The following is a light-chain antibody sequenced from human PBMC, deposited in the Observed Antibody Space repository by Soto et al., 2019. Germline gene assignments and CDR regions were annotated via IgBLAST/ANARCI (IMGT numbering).Light chain of an antibody. Sequence: EIVLTQSPGTLSLSPGERATLSCRASQTISSNYLAWYQQKPGQAPRLLIYGASSRATGTPDRFSGSGSGTDFTLTITRLEPEDFALYHWQHYVTSPETFGPGTKVEIK. CDR2: GAS. CDR3: QHYVTSPET. J-gene: IGKJ1*01. CDR1: QTISSNY. V-gene: IGKV3-20*01.